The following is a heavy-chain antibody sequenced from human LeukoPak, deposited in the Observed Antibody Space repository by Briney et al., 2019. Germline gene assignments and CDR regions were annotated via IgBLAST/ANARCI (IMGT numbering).Heavy chain of an antibody. CDR2: VSIGGSFI. V-gene: IGHV3-21*01. CDR3: ARAYYGDRRGYYYYGMDV. D-gene: IGHD4-17*01. Sequence: GGSLRLSCAASGFTFSSYGMNWVRQAPGKGLEWVSFVSIGGSFIYYADSVKGRFTISRDNAKNSLYLQMNSLRAEDTAVYYCARAYYGDRRGYYYYGMDVGGKGTTVTVSS. CDR1: GFTFSSYG. J-gene: IGHJ6*04.